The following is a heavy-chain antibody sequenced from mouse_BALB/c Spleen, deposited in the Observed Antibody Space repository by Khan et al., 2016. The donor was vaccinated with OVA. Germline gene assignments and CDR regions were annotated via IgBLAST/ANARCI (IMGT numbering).Heavy chain of an antibody. CDR2: INPSTGYT. Sequence: QVRLQPSCADLAKPGASVKMSCKASGYTFTSYWMHWVKQRPGQGLEWIGYINPSTGYTEYNQKFKDKATLTTDKSSSTAYMQLSSLTSEDSAVYYCAASILFYYSMDYWGQGTSVTVSS. V-gene: IGHV1-7*01. J-gene: IGHJ4*01. CDR1: GYTFTSYW. CDR3: AASILFYYSMDY. D-gene: IGHD6-1*01.